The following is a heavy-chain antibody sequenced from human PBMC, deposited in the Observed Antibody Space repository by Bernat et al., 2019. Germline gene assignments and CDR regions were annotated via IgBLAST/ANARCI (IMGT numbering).Heavy chain of an antibody. Sequence: QVQLQQWGAGLLKPSETLSLTCAVYGGSFSGYYWSWTRQPPGKGLEWIGEINHSGSTNYNPSLKSRVTISVDTSKNQFSLKLSSVTAADTAVYYCARDAYGTGYFDYWGQGTLVTVSS. V-gene: IGHV4-34*01. J-gene: IGHJ4*02. CDR2: INHSGST. D-gene: IGHD4-17*01. CDR1: GGSFSGYY. CDR3: ARDAYGTGYFDY.